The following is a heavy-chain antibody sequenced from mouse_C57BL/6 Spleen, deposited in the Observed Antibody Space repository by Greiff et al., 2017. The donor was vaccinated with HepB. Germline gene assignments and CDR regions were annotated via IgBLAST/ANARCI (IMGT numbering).Heavy chain of an antibody. CDR2: IYPGDGDT. D-gene: IGHD1-1*01. V-gene: IGHV1-82*01. Sequence: VHLVESGPELVKPGASVKISCKASGYAFSSSWMNWVKQRPGKGLEWIGRIYPGDGDTNYNGKFKGKATLTADKSSSTAYMQLSSLTSEDSAVYFCARSDYGSAYWGQGTLVTVSA. J-gene: IGHJ3*01. CDR1: GYAFSSSW. CDR3: ARSDYGSAY.